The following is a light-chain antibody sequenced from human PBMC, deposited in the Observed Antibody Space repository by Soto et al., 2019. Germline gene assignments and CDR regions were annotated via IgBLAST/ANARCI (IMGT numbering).Light chain of an antibody. CDR2: DVS. CDR3: CSYAGAFTYV. Sequence: SALTQPRSVSGSPGHSVTISCTGTSSDVGCYSYVSWYQQHPGKAPKLIISDVSKRPSGVPDRFSGSKFGNTASLTISGLQAEDEADYYCCSYAGAFTYVFGSGTKVTVL. J-gene: IGLJ1*01. CDR1: SSDVGCYSY. V-gene: IGLV2-11*01.